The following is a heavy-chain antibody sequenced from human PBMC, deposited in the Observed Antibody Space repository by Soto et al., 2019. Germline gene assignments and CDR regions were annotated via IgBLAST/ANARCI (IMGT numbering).Heavy chain of an antibody. CDR1: GFTFRNYN. V-gene: IGHV3-21*06. J-gene: IGHJ4*02. CDR3: ARDIASPGGDYFDS. Sequence: EVQLVESGGGLVKAGGSLRLFCTASGFTFRNYNMNWVRQAPGKGLEWVSSISTGCAYMFYADSVKGRFTISRDNAQNSLFLQIDSPGAEDTAVYYCARDIASPGGDYFDSWGQGTLVTVSS. D-gene: IGHD2-21*01. CDR2: ISTGCAYM.